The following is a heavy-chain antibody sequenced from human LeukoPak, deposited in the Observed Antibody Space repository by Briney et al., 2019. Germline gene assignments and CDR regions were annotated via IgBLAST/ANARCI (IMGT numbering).Heavy chain of an antibody. CDR3: VRGSIWFDP. V-gene: IGHV4-30-2*01. CDR1: GGSITTAAYA. D-gene: IGHD2-2*02. CDR2: MYHSGDT. J-gene: IGHJ5*02. Sequence: SETLSLTCTVSGGSITTAAYAWTWIRQPPGKGLEWIGYMYHSGDTNSSPSLKSRVTISIDRSKNQFSLKLNSVTAADTAVYYCVRGSIWFDPWGQGTLVTVSS.